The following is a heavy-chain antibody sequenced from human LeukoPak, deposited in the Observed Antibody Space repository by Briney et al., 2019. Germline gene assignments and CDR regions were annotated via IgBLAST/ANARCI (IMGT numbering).Heavy chain of an antibody. CDR1: GGSFSGYY. D-gene: IGHD3-10*01. CDR2: INHSGST. J-gene: IGHJ4*02. Sequence: KPSETLSLTCAVYGGSFSGYYWSWIRQPPGKGLEWIGEINHSGSTNYNPSLKSRVTISVDTSKNQFSLKLSSVTAADTAVYYCARQGITMVRGVIYYYFDYWGQGTLVTVSS. V-gene: IGHV4-34*01. CDR3: ARQGITMVRGVIYYYFDY.